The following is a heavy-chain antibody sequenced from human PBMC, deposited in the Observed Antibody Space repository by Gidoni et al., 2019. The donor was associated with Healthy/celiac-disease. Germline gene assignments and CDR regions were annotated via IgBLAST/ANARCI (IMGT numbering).Heavy chain of an antibody. CDR2: IYYSGST. CDR1: GGSISSYY. Sequence: QVQLQESGPGLVKPSETLSLTCTVSGGSISSYYWSWIRQPPGKGLEWIGYIYYSGSTNYNPSLKSRVTISVDTSKNQFSLKLSSVTAADTAVYYCARRSCSGGSCYFDYWGQGTLVTVSS. D-gene: IGHD2-15*01. J-gene: IGHJ4*02. V-gene: IGHV4-59*08. CDR3: ARRSCSGGSCYFDY.